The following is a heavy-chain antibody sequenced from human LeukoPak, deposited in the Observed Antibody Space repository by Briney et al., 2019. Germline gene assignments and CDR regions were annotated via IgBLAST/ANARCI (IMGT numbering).Heavy chain of an antibody. Sequence: PGGSLRLTCAASGFTFISYTMSWVRQAPGKGLEWVSCISPSSSTIYYDDSVKGRFTISRDNAKNSLYLQMNSLRAEDTAVYYCARWSVVTNFDYWGQGTLVTVSS. D-gene: IGHD4-23*01. CDR2: ISPSSSTI. V-gene: IGHV3-48*01. J-gene: IGHJ4*02. CDR3: ARWSVVTNFDY. CDR1: GFTFISYT.